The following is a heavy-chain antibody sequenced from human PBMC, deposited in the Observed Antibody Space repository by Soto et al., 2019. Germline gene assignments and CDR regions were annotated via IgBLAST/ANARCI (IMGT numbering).Heavy chain of an antibody. CDR1: GYIFTSYA. J-gene: IGHJ4*02. Sequence: QGQLVQSGAEEKKPGASVKVSCKASGYIFTSYAMQWVRQAPGQRLEWMGWINAGNGNTKYSQKFQGRVTITRDTSASTAYMELSSLRFEDTAVYYCARDFNYGSGDYWGQGTLVNVSS. D-gene: IGHD3-10*01. CDR3: ARDFNYGSGDY. CDR2: INAGNGNT. V-gene: IGHV1-3*05.